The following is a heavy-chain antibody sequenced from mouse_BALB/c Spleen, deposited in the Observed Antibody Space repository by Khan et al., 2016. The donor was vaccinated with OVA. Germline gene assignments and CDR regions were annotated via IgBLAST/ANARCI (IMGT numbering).Heavy chain of an antibody. CDR3: ARGDGYYVYFDY. J-gene: IGHJ2*01. V-gene: IGHV1-81*01. Sequence: VQLQQSGPELVKPGASVKMSCKASGYTFTYYVITWVKQRTGQGLEWSGEIYPGSDNAYYNERFKGKATLTADKSSNTTHMQLSSLTSEDYAVYFCARGDGYYVYFDYWGQGTTLTVSS. D-gene: IGHD2-3*01. CDR1: GYTFTYYV. CDR2: IYPGSDNA.